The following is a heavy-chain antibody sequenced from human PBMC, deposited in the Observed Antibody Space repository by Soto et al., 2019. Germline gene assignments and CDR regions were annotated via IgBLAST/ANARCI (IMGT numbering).Heavy chain of an antibody. CDR1: GGFVSSGSYY. V-gene: IGHV4-34*01. D-gene: IGHD2-21*02. Sequence: QVQLQQWGAGLLKPSETLSLTCAVYGGFVSSGSYYWSWIRQPPGKGLEWIGEMSHSGGTHFNPSLKSRVTISVHASKTQFSLKMSVVPAAVTALYYCARVERVTATNAPDAFDIWGPGPMVTVSS. CDR3: ARVERVTATNAPDAFDI. J-gene: IGHJ3*02. CDR2: MSHSGGT.